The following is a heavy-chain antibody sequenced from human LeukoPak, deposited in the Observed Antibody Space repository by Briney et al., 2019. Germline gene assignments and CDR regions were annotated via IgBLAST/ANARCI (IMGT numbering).Heavy chain of an antibody. CDR1: GFTFSDHY. CDR3: ARGYHDSSGYYLRYFDY. J-gene: IGHJ4*02. D-gene: IGHD3-22*01. V-gene: IGHV3-72*01. CDR2: TRNKANSYTT. Sequence: GGSLRLSCAASGFTFSDHYMDWVRQAPGKGLEWVGRTRNKANSYTTEYAASVEGRFTISRDDSKNSLYLQMNSLKTEDTAVYYCARGYHDSSGYYLRYFDYWGQGTLVTVSS.